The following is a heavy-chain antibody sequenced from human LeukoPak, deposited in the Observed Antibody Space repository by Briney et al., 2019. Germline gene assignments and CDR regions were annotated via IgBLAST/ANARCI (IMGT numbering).Heavy chain of an antibody. CDR1: GGSIRISNW. CDR2: IYQSGST. J-gene: IGHJ4*02. Sequence: AGTLTLPCAVSGGSIRISNWRGWVRHPPGAGLGWIGEIYQSGSTNYNLSVKRRLTIPVEKSKNQFSRNLSPVTAADTGVYYCARVAGSTNSEPAYDYWGQGTLVTVSS. D-gene: IGHD3-10*01. CDR3: ARVAGSTNSEPAYDY. V-gene: IGHV4-4*02.